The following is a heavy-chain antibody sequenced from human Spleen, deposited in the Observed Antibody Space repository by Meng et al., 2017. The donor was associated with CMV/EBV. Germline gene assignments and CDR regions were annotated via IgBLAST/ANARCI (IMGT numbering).Heavy chain of an antibody. D-gene: IGHD2/OR15-2a*01. J-gene: IGHJ6*02. CDR2: IIPIFGTA. CDR3: ARSTYCNTFSCSLLRADHYIGLDV. Sequence: SVKVSCKASGGTFSSYAISGVRQAPGQGLEWMGGIIPIFGTANYAQKFQGRVTITTDESTSTAYMELSSLRSEDTAVYYCARSTYCNTFSCSLLRADHYIGLDVWGPGTTVTVSS. V-gene: IGHV1-69*05. CDR1: GGTFSSYA.